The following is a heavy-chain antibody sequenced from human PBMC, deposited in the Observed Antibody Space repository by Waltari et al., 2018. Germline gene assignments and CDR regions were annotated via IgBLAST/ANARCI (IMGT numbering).Heavy chain of an antibody. Sequence: QVQLVQSGAEVKKPGASVKVSCRASGYSFTDFDINWVRQAPGQGLEWMGWLSPHNGNSGYAPQFHGRVAISRDTAITTAYMELSSLTSDDTAVYYCARTTAARRTHYYYMDVWAKGPRSPSP. CDR2: LSPHNGNS. D-gene: IGHD6-6*01. J-gene: IGHJ6*03. CDR1: GYSFTDFD. CDR3: ARTTAARRTHYYYMDV. V-gene: IGHV1-8*03.